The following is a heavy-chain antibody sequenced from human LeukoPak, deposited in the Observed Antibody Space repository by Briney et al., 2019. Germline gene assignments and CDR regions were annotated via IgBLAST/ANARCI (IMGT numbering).Heavy chain of an antibody. D-gene: IGHD1-1*01. CDR2: IYYSGST. Sequence: SETLSLTCTVSGGSISSYYWSWIRQPPGKGLEWIGYIYYSGSTNYNPSLKSRVTISVDTSKNQFSLKLSSVTAADPAVYYCARGGLGGTTGWFDPWGQGTLVTVSS. V-gene: IGHV4-59*08. CDR1: GGSISSYY. CDR3: ARGGLGGTTGWFDP. J-gene: IGHJ5*02.